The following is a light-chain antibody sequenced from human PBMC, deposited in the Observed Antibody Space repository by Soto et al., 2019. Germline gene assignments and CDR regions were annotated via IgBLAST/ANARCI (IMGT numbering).Light chain of an antibody. CDR3: QQYYSTPYT. J-gene: IGKJ2*01. CDR1: QSVLYSSNNKNY. CDR2: WAS. Sequence: DIVMTQSPDSLAVSLGERATINCKSSQSVLYSSNNKNYLAWYQQKPGQPPKLIIYWASTRESGVPDRFSGSGSGTDFTLTISSLQAEDVAVYYCQQYYSTPYTFGPGTKLEIK. V-gene: IGKV4-1*01.